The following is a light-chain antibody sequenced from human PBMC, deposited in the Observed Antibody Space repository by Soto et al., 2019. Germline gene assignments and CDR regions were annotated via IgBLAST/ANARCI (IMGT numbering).Light chain of an antibody. J-gene: IGKJ1*01. CDR3: KQYNNWPPWT. Sequence: EIVLTQSPATLSVSPGERATFSCRASQSVNSNLAWYQQKPDQAPRLLISGASTRASGIQARFSGSGSGTEFTLTISSLQSEDVAVYYCKQYNNWPPWTFGQGTKVEIK. CDR1: QSVNSN. CDR2: GAS. V-gene: IGKV3-15*01.